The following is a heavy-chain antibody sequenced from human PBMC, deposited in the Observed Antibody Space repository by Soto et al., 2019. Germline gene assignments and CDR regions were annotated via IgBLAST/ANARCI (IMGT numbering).Heavy chain of an antibody. J-gene: IGHJ4*02. CDR3: ARASPRGRYFDWLIFPLGH. CDR2: INWNGRSR. D-gene: IGHD3-9*01. Sequence: EVQLVESGGGVIRPGGSLRLSCAASGFTFDDYGMSWVRQVPGKGLEWVAGINWNGRSRNYADSVNGRFTISSDTAKNSLYLQMNSLRAEDTALYFCARASPRGRYFDWLIFPLGHWGQGTLVTVSS. CDR1: GFTFDDYG. V-gene: IGHV3-20*04.